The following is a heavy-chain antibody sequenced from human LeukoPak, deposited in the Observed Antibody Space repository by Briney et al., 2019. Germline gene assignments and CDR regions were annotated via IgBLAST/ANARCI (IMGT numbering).Heavy chain of an antibody. V-gene: IGHV3-23*01. D-gene: IGHD3-22*01. J-gene: IGHJ4*02. Sequence: GGSLRLSCAASGFTFSSYGMNWVRQAPGKGLEWVSGISGSGGRTYYADSVKGRFTISRDNSKNTLYLQMNSLRAEDTAIYYCAKDGGGYYTWAFDYWGQGTLVTVSS. CDR2: ISGSGGRT. CDR3: AKDGGGYYTWAFDY. CDR1: GFTFSSYG.